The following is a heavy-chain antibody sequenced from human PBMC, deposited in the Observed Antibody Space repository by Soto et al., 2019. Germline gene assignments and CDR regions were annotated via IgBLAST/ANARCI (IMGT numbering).Heavy chain of an antibody. CDR2: MYYSGRT. Sequence: PSETLSLTCTVSGASISRCNYYWGWLRPPPGRGLEWIGTMYYSGRTYYNPSLKSRVTMSMDTYKNQFSLKLTSVTAADTAVYFCAREPLAHSYFDLWGQGTLVTVSS. J-gene: IGHJ4*02. CDR3: AREPLAHSYFDL. CDR1: GASISRCNYY. V-gene: IGHV4-39*07.